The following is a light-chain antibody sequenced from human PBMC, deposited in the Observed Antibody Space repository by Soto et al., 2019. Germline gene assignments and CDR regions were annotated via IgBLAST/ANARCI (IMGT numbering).Light chain of an antibody. CDR2: AAS. Sequence: AIRMTHSPSSFSASTGDRVTITCRASQGISSYLAWYQQKPGKAPKLLIYAASTLQSGVPSRFSGSGSGTDFTLTISCLQSEDFATYYCQQYYSYPPTFGPGTKVDI. J-gene: IGKJ3*01. V-gene: IGKV1-8*01. CDR3: QQYYSYPPT. CDR1: QGISSY.